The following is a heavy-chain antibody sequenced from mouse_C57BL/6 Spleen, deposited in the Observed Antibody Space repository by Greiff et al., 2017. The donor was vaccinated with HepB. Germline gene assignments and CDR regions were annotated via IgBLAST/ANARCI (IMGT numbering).Heavy chain of an antibody. D-gene: IGHD1-1*01. J-gene: IGHJ2*01. Sequence: EVQLQQSGPELVKPGDSVKISCKASGYSFTGYFMNWVMQSHGKSLEWIGRINPYNGDTFYNQKFKGKATLTVDKSSSTAHMELRSLTSEDSAVYYCAREDFVTTVVPFDYWGQGTTLTVSS. V-gene: IGHV1-20*01. CDR2: INPYNGDT. CDR1: GYSFTGYF. CDR3: AREDFVTTVVPFDY.